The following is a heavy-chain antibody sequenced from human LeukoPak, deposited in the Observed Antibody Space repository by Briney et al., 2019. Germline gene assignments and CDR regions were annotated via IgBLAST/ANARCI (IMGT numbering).Heavy chain of an antibody. Sequence: ASVKVSCKASGYTFTSYAMHWVRQAPGQRLEWMGWINAGNGNTKYSQKFQGRVTITRDTSASTAYMELSSLRSEDTAVCYCARGLGYCSGGSCYDAYGMDVWGQGTTVTVSS. CDR2: INAGNGNT. J-gene: IGHJ6*02. CDR3: ARGLGYCSGGSCYDAYGMDV. D-gene: IGHD2-15*01. V-gene: IGHV1-3*01. CDR1: GYTFTSYA.